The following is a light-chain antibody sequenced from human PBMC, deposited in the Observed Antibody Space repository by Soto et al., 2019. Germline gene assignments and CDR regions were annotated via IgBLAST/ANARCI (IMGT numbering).Light chain of an antibody. V-gene: IGKV3-11*01. CDR2: EAS. CDR3: QQRSDWPWT. Sequence: EIVLTQSQAILSVSPCERATLSLRASQSISRSLAWYQQKPGQAPRLLMYEASNRATGIPARFSGGGSGTDFTLTISSLEPEDFAVYYCQQRSDWPWTFGQGTKVDI. J-gene: IGKJ1*01. CDR1: QSISRS.